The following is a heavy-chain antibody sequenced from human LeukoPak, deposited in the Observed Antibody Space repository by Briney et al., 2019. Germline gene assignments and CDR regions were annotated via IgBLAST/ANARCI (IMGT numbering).Heavy chain of an antibody. CDR1: GVTFSSYC. CDR2: ISSSSSDI. CDR3: ARDPAVAGTRELDY. Sequence: PGGSLRLSCAASGVTFSSYCMNWVRQAPGKGLEWVSSISSSSSDIYYADSVKGRFPISRDNAKNSLDLQMNSLRAEDTAVYYCARDPAVAGTRELDYWGQGTLVTVSS. V-gene: IGHV3-21*01. J-gene: IGHJ4*02. D-gene: IGHD6-19*01.